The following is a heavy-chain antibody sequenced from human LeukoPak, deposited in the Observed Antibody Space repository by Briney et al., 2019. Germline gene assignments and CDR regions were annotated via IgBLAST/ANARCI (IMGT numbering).Heavy chain of an antibody. CDR1: GFSFSSYA. D-gene: IGHD2-15*01. CDR3: AKAPERSCNGASCYPLDY. CDR2: ITDSGGNT. V-gene: IGHV3-23*01. J-gene: IGHJ4*02. Sequence: GGSLRLSCAASGFSFSSYAMTWVRQAPGKGPEWISSITDSGGNTYSADSVKGRFTISRDNSKNTLCLQMNSLRVEDTAVYYCAKAPERSCNGASCYPLDYWGQGTLVTVSS.